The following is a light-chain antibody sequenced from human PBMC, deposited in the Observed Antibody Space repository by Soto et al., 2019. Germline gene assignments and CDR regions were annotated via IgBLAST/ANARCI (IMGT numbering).Light chain of an antibody. CDR2: DAS. Sequence: DIQMTQSPSTLSASVGDKIAITCRASQSISPWLAWYQQKPGKAPKLLIYDASSLESGVPARFSASGSGTEFTLTISNVQPDDFATYYCQQYNRLWTFGQGTKVDIK. V-gene: IGKV1-5*01. CDR3: QQYNRLWT. J-gene: IGKJ1*01. CDR1: QSISPW.